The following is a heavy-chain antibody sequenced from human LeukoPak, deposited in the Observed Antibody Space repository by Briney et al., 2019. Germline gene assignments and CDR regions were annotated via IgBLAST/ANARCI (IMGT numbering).Heavy chain of an antibody. CDR2: ISSTSTYT. CDR1: GFPFSRYS. J-gene: IGHJ6*02. D-gene: IGHD6-19*01. CDR3: ARTSFCSSSSCFVGFGLDL. V-gene: IGHV3-21*01. Sequence: PGGSLRLSCAASGFPFSRYSMNWVRQTPGKGLEWVSSISSTSTYTYYADSVRGRFTVSRDNSLYLQMNSLSGDDTGVYYCARTSFCSSSSCFVGFGLDLWGQGTTVVVS.